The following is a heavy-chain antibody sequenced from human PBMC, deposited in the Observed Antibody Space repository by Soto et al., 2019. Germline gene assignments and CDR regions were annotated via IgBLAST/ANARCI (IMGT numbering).Heavy chain of an antibody. D-gene: IGHD3-10*01. CDR2: IDPSDSYT. CDR3: ARLRFGELNNWFDP. CDR1: GYIFTSYW. J-gene: IGHJ5*02. Sequence: GESLKISCKGSGYIFTSYWISWVRQMPGKGLEWMGRIDPSDSYTNYSPSFQGHVTISADKSISTAYLQWSSLKASETAMYYCARLRFGELNNWFDPWCQGSLVSVSS. V-gene: IGHV5-10-1*01.